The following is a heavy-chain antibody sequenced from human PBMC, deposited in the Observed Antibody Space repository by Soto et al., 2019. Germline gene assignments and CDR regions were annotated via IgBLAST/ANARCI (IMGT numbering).Heavy chain of an antibody. D-gene: IGHD3-3*01. Sequence: GESLKISCKGFGYSFTSYWIGWVRQMPGKGLEWMGIIYPGDSDTRYSPSFQGQVIISVDRSISTAFLQWSSLKASDTAMYYCALSGYYKDYSYYMDVWGKGTTVTVSS. CDR1: GYSFTSYW. CDR3: ALSGYYKDYSYYMDV. J-gene: IGHJ6*03. CDR2: IYPGDSDT. V-gene: IGHV5-51*01.